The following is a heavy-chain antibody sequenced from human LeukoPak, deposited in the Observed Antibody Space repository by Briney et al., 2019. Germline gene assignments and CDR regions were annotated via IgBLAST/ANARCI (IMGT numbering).Heavy chain of an antibody. Sequence: GGSLRLSCAASGFTFSSYSMNWVRRAPGKGLEWVSSISSSSSYIYYADSMKGRVTISRDNAKNSLYPQMNNLRAEDTAVYYCARDAYYYDSRGSPWGQGTLVTVSS. D-gene: IGHD3-22*01. CDR2: ISSSSSYI. CDR3: ARDAYYYDSRGSP. V-gene: IGHV3-21*01. CDR1: GFTFSSYS. J-gene: IGHJ5*02.